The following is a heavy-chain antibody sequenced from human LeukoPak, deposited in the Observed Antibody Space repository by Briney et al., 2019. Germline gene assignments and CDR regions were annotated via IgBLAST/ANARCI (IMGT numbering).Heavy chain of an antibody. CDR2: IYPGDSDT. J-gene: IGHJ4*02. D-gene: IGHD3-10*01. CDR3: ARLVHPIY. Sequence: GESLQISCQGSGYSFTNYWIAWVRQMPGKGLEWMGIIYPGDSDTRYSPSFQGQVTISADKSINTAYLQWSSLKASDTATYYCARLVHPIYWGQGTLVTVSS. CDR1: GYSFTNYW. V-gene: IGHV5-51*01.